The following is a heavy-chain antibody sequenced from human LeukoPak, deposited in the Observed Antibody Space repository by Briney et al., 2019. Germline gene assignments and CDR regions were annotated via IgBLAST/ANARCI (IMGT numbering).Heavy chain of an antibody. V-gene: IGHV4-59*13. Sequence: PSETLSLTCTVSAGSSSSYYWSWIRQPPGKGLEWIGYIYYSGSTKYNPSLKSRVTISVDTSKNQFSLNLTSVTAVDTAVYFCARHSRYHIPGYSYSLPVDFDYWGQGTLVTVSS. CDR3: ARHSRYHIPGYSYSLPVDFDY. J-gene: IGHJ4*02. D-gene: IGHD5-18*01. CDR1: AGSSSSYY. CDR2: IYYSGST.